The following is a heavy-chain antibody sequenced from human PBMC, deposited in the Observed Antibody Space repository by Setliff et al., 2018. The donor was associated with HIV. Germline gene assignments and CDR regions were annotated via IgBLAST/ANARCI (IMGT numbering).Heavy chain of an antibody. CDR2: IHPGDSDT. J-gene: IGHJ2*01. V-gene: IGHV5-51*01. CDR3: ARQGVGIAVAGNRYFDL. Sequence: PGESLKISCKGSGYSFTSYWIGWVRQMPGKGLEWMGIIHPGDSDTRYSPSFQGQVTISADKSISTAYLQWSSLKASDTAMYYCARQGVGIAVAGNRYFDLWGRGTLVTVSS. CDR1: GYSFTSYW. D-gene: IGHD6-19*01.